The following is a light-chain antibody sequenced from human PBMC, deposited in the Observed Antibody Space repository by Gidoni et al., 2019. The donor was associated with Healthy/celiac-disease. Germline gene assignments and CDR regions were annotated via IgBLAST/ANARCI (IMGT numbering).Light chain of an antibody. CDR1: ESISSW. CDR3: QQYNSWGT. CDR2: KAS. V-gene: IGKV1-5*03. Sequence: DIQMTESPSTLSASVGDRVTITCRASESISSWLGWYQQKPGKAPKLLIYKASSLESGVPSRFSGSGSGTEFTLTISSLQPDDFATYYCQQYNSWGTFGQGTKVEIK. J-gene: IGKJ1*01.